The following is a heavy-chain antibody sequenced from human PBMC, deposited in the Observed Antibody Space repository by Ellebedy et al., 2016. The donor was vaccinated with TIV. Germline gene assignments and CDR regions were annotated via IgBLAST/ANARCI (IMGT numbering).Heavy chain of an antibody. CDR3: IRTHNYYDSSGYY. CDR2: INPNSGGT. CDR1: GYTFTGYY. D-gene: IGHD3-22*01. J-gene: IGHJ4*02. V-gene: IGHV1-2*02. Sequence: ASVKVSCXASGYTFTGYYMHWVRQAPGQGLEWMGWINPNSGGTNYAQKFQGRVTMTRDTSISTAYMELSRLRSDDTAVYYCIRTHNYYDSSGYYWGQGTLVTVSS.